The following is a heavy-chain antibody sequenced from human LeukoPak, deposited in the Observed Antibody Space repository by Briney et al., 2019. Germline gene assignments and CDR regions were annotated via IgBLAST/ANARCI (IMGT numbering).Heavy chain of an antibody. CDR2: ISGSGGST. J-gene: IGHJ4*02. CDR3: ARGLDYYDSSGYSYFDY. V-gene: IGHV3-23*01. D-gene: IGHD3-22*01. Sequence: GWSLRLSCAASGFTFSSYAMSWLRQAPGKGLEGVSTISGSGGSTEYADSMKGRFAISRDNSKNTLYLLLNRLRAEDTAVYYCARGLDYYDSSGYSYFDYWGQGTLVTVSS. CDR1: GFTFSSYA.